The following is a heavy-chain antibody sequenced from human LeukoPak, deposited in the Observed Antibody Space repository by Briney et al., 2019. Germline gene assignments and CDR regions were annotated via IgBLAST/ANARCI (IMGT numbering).Heavy chain of an antibody. CDR1: EFTFSSYS. CDR3: ARGGHGANDDAFDI. V-gene: IGHV3-48*02. CDR2: ISSSTNTI. D-gene: IGHD4/OR15-4a*01. J-gene: IGHJ3*02. Sequence: PGGSLRLSCAASEFTFSSYSMNWVRQAPGKGLEWVSYISSSTNTIYYADSVKGRFTISRDNAKNSLFLQMNSLRDEDTAVYYCARGGHGANDDAFDIWGPGTMVTVSS.